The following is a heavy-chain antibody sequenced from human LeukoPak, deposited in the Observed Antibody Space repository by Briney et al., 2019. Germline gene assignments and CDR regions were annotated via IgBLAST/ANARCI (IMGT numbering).Heavy chain of an antibody. Sequence: SETLSLTCAVYGGSFSGYYWSWLRQPPGKGLEWIGEINHSGSTNYNPSLKSRVTISVDTSKNQFSLKLSSVTAADTAVYYCARAGMYSSSWYANVGVDFDYWGQGTLVTVSS. CDR2: INHSGST. CDR1: GGSFSGYY. V-gene: IGHV4-34*01. J-gene: IGHJ4*02. CDR3: ARAGMYSSSWYANVGVDFDY. D-gene: IGHD6-13*01.